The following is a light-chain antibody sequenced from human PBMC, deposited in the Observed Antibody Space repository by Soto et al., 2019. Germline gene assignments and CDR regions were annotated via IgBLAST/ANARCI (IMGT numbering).Light chain of an antibody. V-gene: IGKV1-33*01. CDR3: QQYDNLRE. CDR2: DES. J-gene: IGKJ3*01. Sequence: DIQMTQSPSSLSASVGDRVTITCQASQDISNYLNWYQQKTGKAPKLLIYDESNLEIGVPSRFSGSGSGTDFTFTISSLQPEDIATYYCQQYDNLREFGPGTKVNIK. CDR1: QDISNY.